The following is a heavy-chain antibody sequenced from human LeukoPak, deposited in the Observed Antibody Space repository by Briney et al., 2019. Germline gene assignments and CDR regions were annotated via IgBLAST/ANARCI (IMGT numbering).Heavy chain of an antibody. CDR1: GFTFDDYA. J-gene: IGHJ4*02. D-gene: IGHD3-22*01. V-gene: IGHV3-9*01. Sequence: GGSLRLSCAASGFTFDDYAMHWVRQAPGKGLEWVSGISWNSGSIGYADSVKGRFTISRDNAKNSLYLQMNSLRAEDTALYYRAKDSTLYYYDSSGYLDYWGQGTLVTVSS. CDR3: AKDSTLYYYDSSGYLDY. CDR2: ISWNSGSI.